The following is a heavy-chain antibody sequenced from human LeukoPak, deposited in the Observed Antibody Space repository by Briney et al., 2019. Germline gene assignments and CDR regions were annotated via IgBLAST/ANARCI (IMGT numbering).Heavy chain of an antibody. CDR2: IYYSGST. J-gene: IGHJ4*02. CDR3: ARQGRDGYIVDY. D-gene: IGHD2-21*02. V-gene: IGHV4-59*08. CDR1: GGSISSYY. Sequence: SETLSLTCTISGGSISSYYWSWIRQPPGKGLEWIGDIYYSGSTNYNPSLNSRVSISVDTSKNQCSLKLSSVAAADTAFYYCARQGRDGYIVDYWGQGTLVTVSS.